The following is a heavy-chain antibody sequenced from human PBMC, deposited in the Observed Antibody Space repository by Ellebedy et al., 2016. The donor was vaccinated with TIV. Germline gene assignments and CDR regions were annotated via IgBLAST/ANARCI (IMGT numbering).Heavy chain of an antibody. CDR1: GYSFGSYG. CDR2: ISHDGGDE. V-gene: IGHV3-30*18. Sequence: PGGSLRLSCAASGYSFGSYGVNWVPQAPGKGLEWLAVISHDGGDEYYADSVKGRFTVSRDKAKNTGYLQMNNLRVEETAVYYCAKGISGYAFDIWGQGTMVTVSS. CDR3: AKGISGYAFDI. D-gene: IGHD3-22*01. J-gene: IGHJ3*02.